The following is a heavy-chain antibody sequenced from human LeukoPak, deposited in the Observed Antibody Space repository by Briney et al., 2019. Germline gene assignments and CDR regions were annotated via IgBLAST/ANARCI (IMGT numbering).Heavy chain of an antibody. D-gene: IGHD3-10*01. CDR3: ARDRRSYGSGITYYYYYGMDV. V-gene: IGHV4-59*13. J-gene: IGHJ6*02. CDR2: IYYSGST. Sequence: SETLSLTCTVSGGSISSCYWSWLRQPPGKGLEWIGYIYYSGSTNYNPSLKSRVTISVDTSKNQFSLKLSSVTAADTAVYYCARDRRSYGSGITYYYYYGMDVWGQGTTVTVSS. CDR1: GGSISSCY.